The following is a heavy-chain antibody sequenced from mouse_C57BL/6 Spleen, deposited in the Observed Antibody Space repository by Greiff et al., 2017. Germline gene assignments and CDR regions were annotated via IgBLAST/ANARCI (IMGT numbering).Heavy chain of an antibody. CDR1: GYAFSSYW. Sequence: VQLQQSGAELVKPGASVKISCKASGYAFSSYWMNWVKQRPGKGLEWIGQIYPGDGDTNYNGKFKGKDTLTADKSSSTAYMQLSSLTSEDSAVYFCARRGLRAWFAYWGQGTLVTVSA. D-gene: IGHD2-2*01. J-gene: IGHJ3*01. V-gene: IGHV1-80*01. CDR2: IYPGDGDT. CDR3: ARRGLRAWFAY.